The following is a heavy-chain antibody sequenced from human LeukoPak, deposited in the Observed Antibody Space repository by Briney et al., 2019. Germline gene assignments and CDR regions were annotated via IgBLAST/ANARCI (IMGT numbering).Heavy chain of an antibody. CDR3: ARSRGPTVTTWDY. D-gene: IGHD4-17*01. CDR1: GGSISSRSYS. Sequence: PSETLSLTCTLSGGSISSRSYSWGWIRQPPGRGLEWVGYMSYSGSTYKNPSLKSRVTISVDTSKNQFSLRLSSVTAADTAVYVCARSRGPTVTTWDYWGQGTLVTVSS. V-gene: IGHV4-39*07. CDR2: MSYSGST. J-gene: IGHJ4*02.